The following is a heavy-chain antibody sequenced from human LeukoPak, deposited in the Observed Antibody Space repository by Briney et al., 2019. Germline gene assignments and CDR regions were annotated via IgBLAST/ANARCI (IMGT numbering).Heavy chain of an antibody. CDR1: GYSFTDYW. D-gene: IGHD2-2*01. CDR2: IYPGDSNT. CDR3: ARRSGSSMIEY. Sequence: GESLKISCKCSGYSFTDYWIGWVRQRPGKLLEWMGMIYPGDSNTRYSSSFHGQATISADKSISTAHLQWSSLKASDTAMYFCARRSGSSMIEYWGQGTLVTVSS. V-gene: IGHV5-51*01. J-gene: IGHJ4*02.